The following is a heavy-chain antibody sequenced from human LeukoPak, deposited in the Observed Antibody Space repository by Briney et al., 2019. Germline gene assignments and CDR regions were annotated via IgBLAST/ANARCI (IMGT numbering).Heavy chain of an antibody. J-gene: IGHJ4*02. Sequence: GGSLRLSCAASGFTFSSYAMSWVRQAPGKGLEWVSSISSSSSAIYYAASVKGRFTISRDNAKNSLYLQMNSLRDEDTAVYYCARGALRYSDYWGQGTLVTVSS. CDR2: ISSSSSAI. V-gene: IGHV3-48*02. D-gene: IGHD3-9*01. CDR3: ARGALRYSDY. CDR1: GFTFSSYA.